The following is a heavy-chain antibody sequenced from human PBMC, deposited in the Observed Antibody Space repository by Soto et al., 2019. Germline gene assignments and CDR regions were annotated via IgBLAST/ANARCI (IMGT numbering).Heavy chain of an antibody. D-gene: IGHD3-22*01. CDR1: GFTFSSYE. J-gene: IGHJ6*02. CDR3: ARGSYDSSGYYPYYYYYYGMDV. Sequence: LRLSCAASGFTFSSYEMNWVRQAPGKGLEWVSYISSSGSTIYYADSVKGRFTISRDNAKNSLYLQMNSLRAEDTAVYYCARGSYDSSGYYPYYYYYYGMDVWGQGTTVTVSS. CDR2: ISSSGSTI. V-gene: IGHV3-48*03.